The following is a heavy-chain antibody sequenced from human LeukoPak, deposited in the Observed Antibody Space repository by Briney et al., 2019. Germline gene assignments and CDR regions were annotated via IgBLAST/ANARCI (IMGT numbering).Heavy chain of an antibody. Sequence: SETLSLTCAVYGGSFSGYYWSWIRQPPGKGLEWIGEINHSGSTNYNPSLKSRVTISVDTSKNQFSLKLSSVTAADTAVYYCAXXXCSGGSCYPMNWFDPWGQGTLVTVSS. CDR2: INHSGST. V-gene: IGHV4-34*01. CDR1: GGSFSGYY. CDR3: AXXXCSGGSCYPMNWFDP. D-gene: IGHD2-15*01. J-gene: IGHJ5*02.